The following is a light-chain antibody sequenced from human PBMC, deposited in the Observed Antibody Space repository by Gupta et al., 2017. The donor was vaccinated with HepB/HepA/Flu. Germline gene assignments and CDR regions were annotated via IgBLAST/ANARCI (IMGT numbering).Light chain of an antibody. J-gene: IGKJ2*04. Sequence: DIQMTQSPSSLSASVGDRVTITSQASQDISNYLTWYQQKPGKAPKLLIYDASNLETGVPSRFSGSGSGTDFTFTISSLQPEDVAAYYCQQYDNLPCSFGQGTKLEIK. V-gene: IGKV1-33*01. CDR3: QQYDNLPCS. CDR1: QDISNY. CDR2: DAS.